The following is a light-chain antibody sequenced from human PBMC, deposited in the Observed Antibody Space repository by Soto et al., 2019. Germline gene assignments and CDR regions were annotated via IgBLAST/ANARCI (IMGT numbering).Light chain of an antibody. J-gene: IGLJ2*01. CDR1: SSDFGGYNY. Sequence: QSALTQPRSVSGSPGQSVTISCTGTSSDFGGYNYVSWYQQHPGKAPKLMIYDVNKRPSGVPDRFSGSKSGNMASLTIFGLQAEDEADYYCCSYAVTDVLFGGGTKVTVL. CDR2: DVN. V-gene: IGLV2-11*01. CDR3: CSYAVTDVL.